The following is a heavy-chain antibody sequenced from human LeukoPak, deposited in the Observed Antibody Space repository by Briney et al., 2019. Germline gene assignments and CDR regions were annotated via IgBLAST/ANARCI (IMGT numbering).Heavy chain of an antibody. V-gene: IGHV3-9*01. CDR1: GFSVTNNY. CDR3: ARDLNWETY. CDR2: ISWNSGSI. Sequence: GGSLRLSCAASGFSVTNNYMSWVRQAPGKGLEWVSGISWNSGSIGYVDSVKGRFTISRDNAKNSLYLQMNSLRAEDTAVYYCARDLNWETYWGQGTLVSVSS. J-gene: IGHJ4*02. D-gene: IGHD7-27*01.